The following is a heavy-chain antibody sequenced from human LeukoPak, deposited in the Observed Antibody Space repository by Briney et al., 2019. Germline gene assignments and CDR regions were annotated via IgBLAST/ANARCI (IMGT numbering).Heavy chain of an antibody. Sequence: SQTLSLTCTVSGGSISSGDYYWSWIRQPPGKGLEWIGYIYYSGSTYYNPSLKSRVTISVDTSKNRFSLKLSSVTAADTAVYYCARDRAAAAGIFDYWGQGTLVTVSS. CDR2: IYYSGST. J-gene: IGHJ4*02. CDR3: ARDRAAAAGIFDY. CDR1: GGSISSGDYY. D-gene: IGHD6-13*01. V-gene: IGHV4-30-4*01.